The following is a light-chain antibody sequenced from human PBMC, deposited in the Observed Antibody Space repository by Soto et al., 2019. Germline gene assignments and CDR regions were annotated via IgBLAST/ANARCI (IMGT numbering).Light chain of an antibody. Sequence: QSVLTQAPSASGTPGQRVTISCSGSSSNIGGNTVNWYQQLPGTAPQLLIYDDDKRPSGIPDRFSGSKSGTSATLGITGFQTGDEADYYCGSWDSSLSAYVFGTGTKLTVL. V-gene: IGLV1-51*01. CDR3: GSWDSSLSAYV. CDR1: SSNIGGNT. J-gene: IGLJ1*01. CDR2: DDD.